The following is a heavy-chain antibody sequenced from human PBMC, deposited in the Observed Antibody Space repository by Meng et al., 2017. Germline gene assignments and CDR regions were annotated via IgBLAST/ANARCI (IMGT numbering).Heavy chain of an antibody. CDR3: ARDMTLAAAMVY. J-gene: IGHJ4*02. D-gene: IGHD5-18*01. CDR2: ISSSSSYI. V-gene: IGHV3-21*01. Sequence: VQLVEFGGGLVQPGGSLRLSCAAAGFTFSSYSMNWVRQAPGKGLEWVSSISSSSSYIYYADSVKGRFTISRDNAKNSLYLQMNSLRAEDTAVYYCARDMTLAAAMVYWGQGTLVTVSS. CDR1: GFTFSSYS.